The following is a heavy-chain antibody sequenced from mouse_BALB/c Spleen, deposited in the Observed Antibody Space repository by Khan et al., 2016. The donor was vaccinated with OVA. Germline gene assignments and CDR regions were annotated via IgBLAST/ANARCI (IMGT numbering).Heavy chain of an antibody. J-gene: IGHJ3*01. V-gene: IGHV5-6*01. D-gene: IGHD1-1*01. CDR1: GFTFSTYG. CDR2: INTGGAYT. CDR3: ARLAYYYNSEGFAY. Sequence: EVELVESGGDFVRPGGSLKLSCAASGFTFSTYGMSWVRQTPDKRLEWVATINTGGAYTYYPDSVKGRFTISRDNAKNTPYLQLSSLKSADTAIYCCARLAYYYNSEGFAYWGQGTLGTVSA.